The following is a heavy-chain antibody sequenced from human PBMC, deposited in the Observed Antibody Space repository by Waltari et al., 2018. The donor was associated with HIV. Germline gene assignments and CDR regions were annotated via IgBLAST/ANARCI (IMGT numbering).Heavy chain of an antibody. CDR1: GYTITGYF. Sequence: VQLVQSGAEVKKPGASVKVSCKASGYTITGYFLHWVRQAPGQGLEWMGRLNPSSGKTNYAQKFQGRVTMTSDTSINTAYMELSSLRSDDTAVYYCARDMGPFNNWGQGTLVTVSS. CDR3: ARDMGPFNN. D-gene: IGHD3-16*01. CDR2: LNPSSGKT. V-gene: IGHV1-2*06. J-gene: IGHJ4*02.